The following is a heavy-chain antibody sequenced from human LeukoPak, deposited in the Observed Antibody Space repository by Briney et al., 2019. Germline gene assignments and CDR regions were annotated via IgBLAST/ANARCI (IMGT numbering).Heavy chain of an antibody. CDR2: IIPIFGIA. D-gene: IGHD3-22*01. CDR1: GGTFSSYA. Sequence: SVKVSCKASGGTFSSYAISWVRQAPGQGLEWMGRIIPIFGIANYAQKFQGRVTITADKSTSTAYMELSSLRSEDTAVYYCATSGDYYDSSGYINGGEYFDYGAQGPLVTVSS. CDR3: ATSGDYYDSSGYINGGEYFDY. V-gene: IGHV1-69*04. J-gene: IGHJ4*02.